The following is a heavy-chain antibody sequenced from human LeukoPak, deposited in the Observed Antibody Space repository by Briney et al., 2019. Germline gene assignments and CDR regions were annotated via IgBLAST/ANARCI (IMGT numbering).Heavy chain of an antibody. CDR1: GGSISSYY. CDR2: IYTSGST. D-gene: IGHD6-13*01. J-gene: IGHJ3*02. CDR3: ARETQLSWYARGGAFDI. V-gene: IGHV4-4*07. Sequence: PSETLSLICTVSGGSISSYYWSWIRHPAGKGLEWIGRIYTSGSTNYNPSLKSQVNLSVDTSKNQFSLKLSSVSAADTAVYYCARETQLSWYARGGAFDIWGQGTMVTVSS.